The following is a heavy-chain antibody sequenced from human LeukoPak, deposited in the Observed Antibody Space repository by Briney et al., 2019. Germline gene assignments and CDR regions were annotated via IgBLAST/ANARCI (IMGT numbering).Heavy chain of an antibody. Sequence: ASVKVSCKASGGTFSSYAISWVRQAPRQGLEWMGGIIPIFGTANYAQKFQGRVTITADESTSTAYMELSSLRSEDTAVYYCARVGDSYGFSYFDYWGQGTLVTVSS. V-gene: IGHV1-69*13. CDR1: GGTFSSYA. CDR2: IIPIFGTA. J-gene: IGHJ4*02. D-gene: IGHD5-18*01. CDR3: ARVGDSYGFSYFDY.